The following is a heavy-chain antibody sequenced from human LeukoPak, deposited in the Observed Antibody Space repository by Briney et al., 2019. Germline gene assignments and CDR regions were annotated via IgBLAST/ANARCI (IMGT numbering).Heavy chain of an antibody. CDR1: GGTFSSYA. CDR2: IIPIFGTA. J-gene: IGHJ5*02. CDR3: AREGDYYDSSGYTITYSWFDP. V-gene: IGHV1-69*13. D-gene: IGHD3-22*01. Sequence: ASVKVSCKASGGTFSSYAISWVRQAPGQGLEWMGGIIPIFGTANYAQKFQGRVTITADESTSTAYMELSSLRSEDTAVYYCAREGDYYDSSGYTITYSWFDPWGQGTLVTVSS.